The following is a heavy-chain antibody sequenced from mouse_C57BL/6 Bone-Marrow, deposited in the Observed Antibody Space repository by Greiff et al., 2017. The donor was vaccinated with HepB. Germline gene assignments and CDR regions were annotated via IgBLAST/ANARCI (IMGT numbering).Heavy chain of an antibody. V-gene: IGHV7-1*01. CDR1: GFTFSDFY. D-gene: IGHD2-14*01. CDR3: TRDDIGSNHGGFAD. Sequence: EVKLMDSGGGLVQSGRSLRLSCATSGFTFSDFYMEWVRQAPGKGLGWIAASRNKANDYTTEYSASVKGRFIVSRDTSQSILYLQMNALSAEDTAIYYCTRDDIGSNHGGFADWGGGALVTVSA. J-gene: IGHJ3*01. CDR2: SRNKANDYTT.